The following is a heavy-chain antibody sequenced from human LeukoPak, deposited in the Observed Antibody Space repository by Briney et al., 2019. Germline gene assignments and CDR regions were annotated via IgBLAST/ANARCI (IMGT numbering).Heavy chain of an antibody. V-gene: IGHV1-8*01. Sequence: GASVKVSCKASGYTFTGYHIDGVRQAPGQGPEWMGWMNAKSGHTGYAQNLEGRVTMTRDTSTNTAYMELRSLRSEDTAVYFCARGMFDNSGHYYYFYYALDVWGQGTTVTVSS. J-gene: IGHJ6*02. CDR3: ARGMFDNSGHYYYFYYALDV. CDR2: MNAKSGHT. D-gene: IGHD3-22*01. CDR1: GYTFTGYH.